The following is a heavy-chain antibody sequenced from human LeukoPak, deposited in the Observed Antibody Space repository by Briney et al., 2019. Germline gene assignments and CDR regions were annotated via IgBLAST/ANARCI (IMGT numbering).Heavy chain of an antibody. Sequence: SETLSLTCTVSGGSISSGSYYWSWIRQPAGKTLEWIGRIYTSGSTNYNPSLKSRVTISVDTSKNQFSLKLRSVTAADTAVYYCARDSGTYYYYMDDWGKGTTVTVSS. CDR1: GGSISSGSYY. CDR2: IYTSGST. V-gene: IGHV4-61*02. CDR3: ARDSGTYYYYMDD. D-gene: IGHD1-26*01. J-gene: IGHJ6*03.